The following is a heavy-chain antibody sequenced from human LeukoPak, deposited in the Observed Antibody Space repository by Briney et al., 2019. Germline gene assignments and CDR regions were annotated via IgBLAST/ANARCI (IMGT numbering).Heavy chain of an antibody. Sequence: SETLSLTCTVSGGPMNNYYWNWIRQPAGKGLEWIGHIYSSGSTNYNPSLKSRVTISIGTSKNQFFLKLSSVTAADTAVYYCARRTDYWGQGTLVTASS. CDR3: ARRTDY. CDR2: IYSSGST. V-gene: IGHV4-4*07. J-gene: IGHJ4*02. CDR1: GGPMNNYY. D-gene: IGHD1-14*01.